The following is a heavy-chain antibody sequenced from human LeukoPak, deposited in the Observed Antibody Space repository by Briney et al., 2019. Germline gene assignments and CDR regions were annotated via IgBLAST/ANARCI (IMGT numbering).Heavy chain of an antibody. D-gene: IGHD1-26*01. CDR2: IRSSSYI. J-gene: IGHJ4*02. CDR3: ARGGSYYVY. Sequence: GGSLRLSCAASGFTFSSYSMNWVRQAPGKGLEWVSSIRSSSYIYYADSVKGRFTISRDNAKNSLYLQMNSLRAEDTAVYYCARGGSYYVYWGQGTLVTVSS. CDR1: GFTFSSYS. V-gene: IGHV3-21*01.